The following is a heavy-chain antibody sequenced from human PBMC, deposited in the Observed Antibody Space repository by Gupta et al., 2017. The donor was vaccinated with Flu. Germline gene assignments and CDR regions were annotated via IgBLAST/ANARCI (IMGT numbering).Heavy chain of an antibody. CDR1: GYTFTSYA. V-gene: IGHV1-3*01. D-gene: IGHD1-26*01. CDR3: EAEGSGSYWGY. CDR2: INAGNGNT. J-gene: IGHJ4*02. Sequence: QVQLVQSGAEVKKPGASVKVSCKASGYTFTSYAMHWVRQAPGQRLEWSGWINAGNGNTKYSQKCQGRVTITRDTSASKAYMELSSLRSEDTDVYYCEAEGSGSYWGYWGQGTLVTVSS.